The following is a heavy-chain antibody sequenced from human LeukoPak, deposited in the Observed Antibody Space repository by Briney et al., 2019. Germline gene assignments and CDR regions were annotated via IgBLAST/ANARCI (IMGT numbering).Heavy chain of an antibody. CDR1: GDSVSSNSVT. Sequence: SQTLSLTCAVSGDSVSSNSVTWNWIRQSPSRGLEWLGRTYYRSTWCNDYAVSVRGRITVNPDTSKNQFSLHLNSVTPEDTAVYYCARRLTQYDCFDPWGQGILVTVSS. D-gene: IGHD2-2*01. CDR2: TYYRSTWCN. CDR3: ARRLTQYDCFDP. V-gene: IGHV6-1*01. J-gene: IGHJ5*02.